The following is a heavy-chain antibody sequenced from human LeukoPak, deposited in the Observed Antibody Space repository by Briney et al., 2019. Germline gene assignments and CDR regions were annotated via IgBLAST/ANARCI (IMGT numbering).Heavy chain of an antibody. J-gene: IGHJ4*02. CDR3: ARAGYGSGSYLIHYFDY. Sequence: SETLSLTCTVSGGSISSYYWSRIRQPPGKGLEWIGYIYYSGSTNYNPSLKSRVTISVDTSKNQFSLKLSSVTAADTAVYYCARAGYGSGSYLIHYFDYWGQGTLVTVSS. V-gene: IGHV4-59*01. CDR1: GGSISSYY. CDR2: IYYSGST. D-gene: IGHD3-10*01.